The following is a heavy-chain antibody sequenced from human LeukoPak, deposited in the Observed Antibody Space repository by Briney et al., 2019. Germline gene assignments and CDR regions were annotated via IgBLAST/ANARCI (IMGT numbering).Heavy chain of an antibody. CDR1: GFTLPYG. D-gene: IGHD3-22*01. Sequence: GRSLRLSCVVSGFTLPYGMSWVRQAPGKGLEWVSYVSATGYTTSYADSVKGRFTISRDNAKNTVFLQMDSLRADDTAVYYCAKGAVGKTESSGYPPHFDYWGQGTLVTVSS. V-gene: IGHV3-23*01. J-gene: IGHJ4*02. CDR3: AKGAVGKTESSGYPPHFDY. CDR2: VSATGYTT.